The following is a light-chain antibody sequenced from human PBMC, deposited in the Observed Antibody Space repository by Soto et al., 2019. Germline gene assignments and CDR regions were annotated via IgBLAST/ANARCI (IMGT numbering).Light chain of an antibody. CDR2: GAS. V-gene: IGKV3-20*01. Sequence: EIVLTQSPGTLSLSPGERATLSCRASQSVTSNYLTWYQQKGGQAPRLLIFGASISATGIPDRFSGSGSGTEFTLTISRLEPEDFAVYHCQQYGDSPTPFRQGTKVEIK. CDR3: QQYGDSPTP. J-gene: IGKJ1*01. CDR1: QSVTSNY.